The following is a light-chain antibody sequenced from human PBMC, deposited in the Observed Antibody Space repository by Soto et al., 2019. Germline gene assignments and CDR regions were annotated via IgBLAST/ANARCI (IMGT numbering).Light chain of an antibody. CDR1: QSVSRS. Sequence: EIVMTQSPATLSVSPGERATLSCRASQSVSRSLAWYQQKPGRAPRLLIYNAITRATGIPARFSGSGSGTDFTLTISSLQSDDFGVYYCQQYDNWPPLTFGGGTKVEIK. CDR3: QQYDNWPPLT. J-gene: IGKJ4*01. V-gene: IGKV3-15*01. CDR2: NAI.